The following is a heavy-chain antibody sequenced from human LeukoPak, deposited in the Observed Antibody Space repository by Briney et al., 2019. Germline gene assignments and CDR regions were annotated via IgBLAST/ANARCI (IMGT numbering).Heavy chain of an antibody. CDR3: AKETAPNDILTGYDY. V-gene: IGHV3-23*01. CDR1: GFTFSSYG. D-gene: IGHD3-9*01. Sequence: GGTLRLSCAASGFTFSSYGMSWVRQAPGKGLEWVSAISGSGGSTYYADSVKGRFTISRDNSKNTLYLQMNSLRAEDTAVYYCAKETAPNDILTGYDYWGQGTLVTVSS. J-gene: IGHJ4*02. CDR2: ISGSGGST.